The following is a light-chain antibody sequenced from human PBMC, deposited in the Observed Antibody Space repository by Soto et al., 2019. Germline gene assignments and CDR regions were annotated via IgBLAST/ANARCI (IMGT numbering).Light chain of an antibody. J-gene: IGKJ1*01. Sequence: EIVLTQSPGTLSLSPGERATLSCRASQSVSSSYLAWYQQKPGQAPRLLIYGASSRATGIPDRFSGSGSGTDFTLTISRLEPEDFAVYYCQHYGYSPWTFGRGTKVDIK. CDR1: QSVSSSY. CDR2: GAS. V-gene: IGKV3-20*01. CDR3: QHYGYSPWT.